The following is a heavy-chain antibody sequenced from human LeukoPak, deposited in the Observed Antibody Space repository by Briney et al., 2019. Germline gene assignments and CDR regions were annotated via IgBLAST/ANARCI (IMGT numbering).Heavy chain of an antibody. CDR1: GFTFDDYA. Sequence: GGSLRLSCAASGFTFDDYAMHWVRQAPGKGLEWVSGISWNSGSIGYADSVKGRFTISRDNAKNSLYLQMNSLRAEDTAVYYCARDPDTAHAFDIWGQGTMVTVSS. D-gene: IGHD5-18*01. CDR3: ARDPDTAHAFDI. V-gene: IGHV3-9*01. CDR2: ISWNSGSI. J-gene: IGHJ3*02.